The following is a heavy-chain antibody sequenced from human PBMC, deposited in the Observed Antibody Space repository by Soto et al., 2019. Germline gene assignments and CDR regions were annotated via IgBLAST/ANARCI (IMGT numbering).Heavy chain of an antibody. Sequence: QVQLQESGPGLVKPSETLSLTCTVSGGSISSYYWSWIRQPPGKGLEWIGYIYYSGSTNYNPSLKSRVTIPVDTSKNQFSLKLSSVTAADTAVYYCARRYCSSTSCYNWFDPWGQGTLVTVSS. CDR2: IYYSGST. J-gene: IGHJ5*02. CDR3: ARRYCSSTSCYNWFDP. CDR1: GGSISSYY. D-gene: IGHD2-2*01. V-gene: IGHV4-59*08.